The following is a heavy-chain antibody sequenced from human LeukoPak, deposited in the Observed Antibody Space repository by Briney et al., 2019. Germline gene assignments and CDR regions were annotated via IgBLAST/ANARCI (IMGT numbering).Heavy chain of an antibody. CDR2: INSDGSST. Sequence: GGSLRLSCAASGFTFSSHWMYWVRHAPGKGLVWVSHINSDGSSTTYADSVKGRFTISRDNAKNSLYLQMNSLRAEDTAVYFCARDQSPYYWGQGTLVTVSS. CDR3: ARDQSPYY. V-gene: IGHV3-74*01. J-gene: IGHJ4*02. CDR1: GFTFSSHW.